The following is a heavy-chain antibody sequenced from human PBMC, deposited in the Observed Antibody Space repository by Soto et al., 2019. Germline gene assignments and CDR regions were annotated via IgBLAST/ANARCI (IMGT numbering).Heavy chain of an antibody. CDR3: AREPGVPYYDFWSGYYNWFDP. Sequence: QVQLVQSGAEVKKPGASVKVSCKASGYTFTSYGISWVRQAPGQGLEWMGWISAYNGNTNYAQKLQGRVTMTTDTSTSTAYMELRSLRSDDTAVYYCAREPGVPYYDFWSGYYNWFDPWGQGTLVTVSS. CDR2: ISAYNGNT. CDR1: GYTFTSYG. V-gene: IGHV1-18*01. J-gene: IGHJ5*02. D-gene: IGHD3-3*01.